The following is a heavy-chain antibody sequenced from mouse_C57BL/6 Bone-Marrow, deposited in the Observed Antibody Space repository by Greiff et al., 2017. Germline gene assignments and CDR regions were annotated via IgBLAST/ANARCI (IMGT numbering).Heavy chain of an antibody. J-gene: IGHJ1*03. CDR2: ISSGGSYT. CDR1: GFTFSSYG. Sequence: EVQGVESGGDLVKPGGSLKLSCAASGFTFSSYGMSWVRQTPDKRLEWVATISSGGSYTYYPDSVKGRFTISRDNAKNTLYLQMSSLKSEDTAMYYGAREANLLWYWYFDVWGTGTTVTVSS. CDR3: AREANLLWYWYFDV. D-gene: IGHD2-1*01. V-gene: IGHV5-6*01.